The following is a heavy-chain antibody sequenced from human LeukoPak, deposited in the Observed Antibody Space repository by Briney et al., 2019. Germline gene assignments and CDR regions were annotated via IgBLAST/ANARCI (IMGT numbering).Heavy chain of an antibody. D-gene: IGHD4-17*01. CDR3: ASVPPGVSVTYVDY. J-gene: IGHJ4*02. Sequence: SETLSLTCTVSGGSISSGGYYWSWIRQHPGKGLEWIGYIYYSGSTYYNPSLKSRVTISVDTSKNQFSLKLSSVTAADTAVYYCASVPPGVSVTYVDYWGQGTLVTVSS. CDR1: GGSISSGGYY. CDR2: IYYSGST. V-gene: IGHV4-31*03.